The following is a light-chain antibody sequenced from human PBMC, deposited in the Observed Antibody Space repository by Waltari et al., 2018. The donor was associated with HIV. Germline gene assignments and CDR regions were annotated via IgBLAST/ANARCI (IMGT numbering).Light chain of an antibody. CDR3: QQHNSFPIT. Sequence: DIQLPQSPAILSASVGDRVTIICRASESIRSDLAWFQQKAGKAPKRLIFAASTLQTGVPQRFSGSGSGTQFTLTVTSLQPEDFATYFCQQHNSFPITFGGGTKV. CDR2: AAS. CDR1: ESIRSD. V-gene: IGKV1-9*01. J-gene: IGKJ4*01.